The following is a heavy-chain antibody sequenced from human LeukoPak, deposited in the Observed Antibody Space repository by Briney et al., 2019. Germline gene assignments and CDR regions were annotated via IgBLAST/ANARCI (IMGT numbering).Heavy chain of an antibody. CDR3: ARRYGSGSYYNFDY. CDR2: INPNSGGT. V-gene: IGHV1-2*02. J-gene: IGHJ4*02. Sequence: ASVKVSCKASGYTFTGYYMHWVRQAPGQGLEWMGWINPNSGGTNYAQKFQGRVTMTRDTSISTAYMELSRLRSDDTAVYYCARRYGSGSYYNFDYWGQGTLVPVSS. CDR1: GYTFTGYY. D-gene: IGHD3-10*01.